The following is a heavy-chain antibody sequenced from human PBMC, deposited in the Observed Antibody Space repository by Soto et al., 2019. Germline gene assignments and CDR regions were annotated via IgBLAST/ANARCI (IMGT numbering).Heavy chain of an antibody. D-gene: IGHD3-22*01. Sequence: EVQLVESGGGLVQPGGSLRLSCAASGFSFSDYYINWVRQAPGKGLEWVGRTRNKASSYTTDYAAFVKGRFTISSEDSMNLIYLQMNSLKTEDTAVYYCAREGSSRGPDYEYWGQGTMVIVSS. V-gene: IGHV3-72*01. CDR1: GFSFSDYY. J-gene: IGHJ4*02. CDR2: TRNKASSYTT. CDR3: AREGSSRGPDYEY.